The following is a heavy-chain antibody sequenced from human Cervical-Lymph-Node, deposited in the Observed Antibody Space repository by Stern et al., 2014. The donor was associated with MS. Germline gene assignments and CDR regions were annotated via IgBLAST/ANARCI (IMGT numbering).Heavy chain of an antibody. V-gene: IGHV4-59*01. J-gene: IGHJ4*02. CDR2: IYFSGST. Sequence: VQLEESGPGLVKPSETLSLTCTVSGGSLRNYYWTWIRQPPGKGLEWIGYIYFSGSTNYNPSLKSRVTMSVDTSKNQFSLKLSSVTAADTAVYYCARDPNYWGQGTLVTVSA. CDR3: ARDPNY. CDR1: GGSLRNYY.